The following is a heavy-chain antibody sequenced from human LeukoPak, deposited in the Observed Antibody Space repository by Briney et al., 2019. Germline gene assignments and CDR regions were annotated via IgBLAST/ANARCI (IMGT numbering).Heavy chain of an antibody. CDR2: IRNDESKT. Sequence: GSLRLSCAASGFTFRSFWMSWVRQAPGEGLGWVAYIRNDESKTFYADSVKGRFTISRDNSKNTLYLQMHSLRAEDTALYYCAKPVIPSAYQGTYYMDVWGKGTTVTVSS. CDR3: AKPVIPSAYQGTYYMDV. V-gene: IGHV3-30*02. D-gene: IGHD3-16*01. CDR1: GFTFRSFW. J-gene: IGHJ6*03.